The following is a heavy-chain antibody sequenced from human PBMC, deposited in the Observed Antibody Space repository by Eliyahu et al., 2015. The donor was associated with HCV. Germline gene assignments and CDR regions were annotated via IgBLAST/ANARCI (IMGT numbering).Heavy chain of an antibody. D-gene: IGHD5-24*01. Sequence: QVQLQQWGAGLLKPSETLSLTCAVYGGSFSGYYWSWIRQPPGKGLEWIGEIHHSGSTPYNPSLKSRVTISVDTSKNQFSLKLSSVTAADTAVYYCARVAFGDGYKKEGFDYWGQGTLVTVSS. CDR3: ARVAFGDGYKKEGFDY. CDR2: IHHSGST. CDR1: GGSFSGYY. V-gene: IGHV4-34*01. J-gene: IGHJ4*02.